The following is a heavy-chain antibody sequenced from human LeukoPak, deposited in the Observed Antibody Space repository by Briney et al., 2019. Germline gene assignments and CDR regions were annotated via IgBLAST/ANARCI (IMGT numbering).Heavy chain of an antibody. CDR2: ISSDGNSK. CDR3: AGASSDGVIIDATSFDL. Sequence: QAGGSLRLSCAASGFSFSSYSIHWVRQAPGKGLEWVAVISSDGNSKNFALSVKGRFAISRDNSKNAWHLQLHSLRVEDTAVYYCAGASSDGVIIDATSFDLWGQGTLVIVSS. D-gene: IGHD2-15*01. V-gene: IGHV3-30*09. CDR1: GFSFSSYS. J-gene: IGHJ4*02.